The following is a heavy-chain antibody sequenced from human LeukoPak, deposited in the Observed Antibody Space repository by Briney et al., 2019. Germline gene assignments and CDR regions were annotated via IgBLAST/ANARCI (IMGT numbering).Heavy chain of an antibody. CDR1: GFTFSSFG. CDR3: ASDREYYYGSGSFDY. CDR2: LSYDGSNN. D-gene: IGHD3-10*01. V-gene: IGHV3-30*03. J-gene: IGHJ4*02. Sequence: GGSLRLSCAASGFTFSSFGMHWVRQAPGKGLEWVAVLSYDGSNNYYADSVKGRFTISRDNSKNTLYLQMNSLRAEDTAVYYCASDREYYYGSGSFDYWGQGTLVTVSS.